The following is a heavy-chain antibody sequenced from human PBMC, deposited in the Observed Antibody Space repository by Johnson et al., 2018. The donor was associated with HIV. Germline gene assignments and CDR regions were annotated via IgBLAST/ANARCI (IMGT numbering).Heavy chain of an antibody. V-gene: IGHV3-66*01. CDR2: IYSGGNT. CDR1: GITVSSSY. Sequence: MMLVESGGGVVQPGRSLRLSCVASGITVSSSYMSWVRQAPGKGLEWVSVIYSGGNTYYADSVRGRFTISRDNSKNTLYLQMNSLRAEDTAVYYCARATDSSGYYYDGSSDAFAIWGQGTMVTVSS. D-gene: IGHD3-22*01. CDR3: ARATDSSGYYYDGSSDAFAI. J-gene: IGHJ3*02.